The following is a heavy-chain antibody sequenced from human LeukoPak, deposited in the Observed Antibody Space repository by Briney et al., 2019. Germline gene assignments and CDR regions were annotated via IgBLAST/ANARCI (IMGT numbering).Heavy chain of an antibody. CDR2: VSYSGGT. J-gene: IGHJ4*02. D-gene: IGHD2-21*02. Sequence: TSETLSLTCSVSGDSISSSHYYWGWIRQPPGKGLEWIGSVSYSGGTYHNPSLKTRVTISVDTSKNQFSLKLSSVTAADTAVYYCARSPRRVTATIYFDYWGQGTLATASS. CDR3: ARSPRRVTATIYFDY. CDR1: GDSISSSHYY. V-gene: IGHV4-39*07.